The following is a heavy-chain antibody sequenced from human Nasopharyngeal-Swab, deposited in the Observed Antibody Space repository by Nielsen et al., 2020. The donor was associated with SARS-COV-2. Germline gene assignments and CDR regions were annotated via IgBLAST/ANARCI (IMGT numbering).Heavy chain of an antibody. CDR1: GASISSYY. Sequence: SDTLSLTCTASGASISSYYWSWIRQPPGKGLDWIGYIYYSGSTNYNPSLKSRVTISVDTSKNQFSLKLSSVTDADTAVYYCARVSTVPAAQSRYYGMDVWGQGTTVTVSS. J-gene: IGHJ6*02. V-gene: IGHV4-59*01. CDR3: ARVSTVPAAQSRYYGMDV. CDR2: IYYSGST. D-gene: IGHD2-2*01.